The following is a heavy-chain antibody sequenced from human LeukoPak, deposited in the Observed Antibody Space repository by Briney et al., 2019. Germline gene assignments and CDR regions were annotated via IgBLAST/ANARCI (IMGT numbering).Heavy chain of an antibody. CDR1: GFTFSSYD. Sequence: GGSLRLSCEVSGFTFSSYDMHWVRQTTGKGLEWVSGIGTTGDTHYPDSVKGRFTVSRENAKNSLYLQMNSLRAGDTAVYYCARGKRYSSSWFYNRFDPWGQGTLVTVSS. V-gene: IGHV3-13*01. CDR3: ARGKRYSSSWFYNRFDP. D-gene: IGHD6-13*01. CDR2: IGTTGDT. J-gene: IGHJ5*02.